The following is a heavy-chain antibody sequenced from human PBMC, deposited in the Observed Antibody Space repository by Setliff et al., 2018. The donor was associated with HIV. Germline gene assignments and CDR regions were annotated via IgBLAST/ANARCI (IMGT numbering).Heavy chain of an antibody. CDR2: IYTDDSNT. CDR1: GFTFSSFA. J-gene: IGHJ4*02. V-gene: IGHV3-23*03. Sequence: GSLRLSCAASGFTFSSFAMTWVRQAPGKGLEWVSIIYTDDSNTYYAESVKGRFTISRDDSKSTAYLQMNSLKIEDTAVYYCIRGPDYPYYFDYWGQGTQVTVSS. D-gene: IGHD4-17*01. CDR3: IRGPDYPYYFDY.